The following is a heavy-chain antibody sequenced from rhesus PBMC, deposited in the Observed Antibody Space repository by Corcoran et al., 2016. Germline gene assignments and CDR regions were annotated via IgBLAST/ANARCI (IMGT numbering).Heavy chain of an antibody. CDR1: GDSISSND. D-gene: IGHD2-2*01. CDR3: TRDMPPRDS. Sequence: QVQLQESGPGLVKPSETLSLTCAVSGDSISSNDWSWLRQPPGKGLEWIGRISGSGGSTDYNPSLTSRVTSSTDTSKNQFSLKLSSVTAADTAAYYCTRDMPPRDSWGQGVLVTVSS. V-gene: IGHV4-173*01. J-gene: IGHJ4*01. CDR2: ISGSGGST.